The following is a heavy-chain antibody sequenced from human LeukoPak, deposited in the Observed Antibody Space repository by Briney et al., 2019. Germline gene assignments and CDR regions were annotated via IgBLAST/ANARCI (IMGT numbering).Heavy chain of an antibody. V-gene: IGHV3-23*01. D-gene: IGHD5-24*01. J-gene: IGHJ4*02. CDR1: GFTLSTYW. Sequence: GSLRLSCAASGFTLSTYWMSWVRQAPRKGLEWVSSISGSGATTNYADSVRGRFTISRDNSGDTLHLQMNSLRVEDTAVYYCAKDRAGYNVKGSDYWGQGTLVTVSS. CDR2: ISGSGATT. CDR3: AKDRAGYNVKGSDY.